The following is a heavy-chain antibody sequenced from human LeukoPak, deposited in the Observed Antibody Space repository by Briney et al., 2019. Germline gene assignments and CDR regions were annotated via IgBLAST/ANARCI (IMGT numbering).Heavy chain of an antibody. Sequence: GGSLRLSCAASGFTFDTYAMHWVRQAPGEGLEWMAVIWYDGSRKEYADSVKGRFTVSRDNSKNTLDMQMNSLRAEDTAVYYCARGLTDIVVVPAAITPNPFDYWGQGTLVTVSS. CDR3: ARGLTDIVVVPAAITPNPFDY. J-gene: IGHJ4*02. D-gene: IGHD2-2*01. CDR2: IWYDGSRK. V-gene: IGHV3-33*01. CDR1: GFTFDTYA.